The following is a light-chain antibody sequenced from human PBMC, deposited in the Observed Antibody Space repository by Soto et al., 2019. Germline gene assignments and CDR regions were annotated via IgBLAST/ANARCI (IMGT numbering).Light chain of an antibody. CDR1: QTIYSS. J-gene: IGKJ1*01. CDR3: QQYDKWPRT. Sequence: EIVMTQSPGTLSVSPGERATLSCRASQTIYSSLAWYQQKPGQAPRLLIYGASTRATGIPARFSGSGSGTEFSLTISSLQSEDFAVYYCQQYDKWPRTFGQGTKVEIK. V-gene: IGKV3-15*01. CDR2: GAS.